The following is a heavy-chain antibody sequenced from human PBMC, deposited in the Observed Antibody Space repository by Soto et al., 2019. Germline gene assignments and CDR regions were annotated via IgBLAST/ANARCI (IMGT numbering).Heavy chain of an antibody. CDR2: ISYAGSNK. CDR3: ARDRIYSSSWYDY. Sequence: QVQLVESGGGVVQPGRSLRLSCAASGFTFSSYAMHWVRQAPGKGLEWVAVISYAGSNKYYADSVKGRFTISRDKSKNTLYLQMNSLRAEDTAVYYCARDRIYSSSWYDYWGQGTLVTVSS. V-gene: IGHV3-30-3*01. CDR1: GFTFSSYA. J-gene: IGHJ4*02. D-gene: IGHD6-13*01.